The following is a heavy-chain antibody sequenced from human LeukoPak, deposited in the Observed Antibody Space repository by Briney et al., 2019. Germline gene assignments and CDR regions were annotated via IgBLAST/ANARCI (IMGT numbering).Heavy chain of an antibody. CDR2: ISWNSGSI. CDR3: AKSLRAYCGGDCFQGIDP. D-gene: IGHD2-21*02. CDR1: GFTFDDYA. J-gene: IGHJ5*02. Sequence: PGRSLRLSCAASGFTFDDYAMHWVRQAPGKGLEWVSGISWNSGSIGYADSVKGRFTISRDNAKNSLYLQMNSLRAEDTALYYCAKSLRAYCGGDCFQGIDPWGQGTLVTVSS. V-gene: IGHV3-9*01.